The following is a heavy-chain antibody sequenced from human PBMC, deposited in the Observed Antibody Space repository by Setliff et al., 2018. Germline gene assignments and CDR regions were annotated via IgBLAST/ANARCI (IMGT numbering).Heavy chain of an antibody. CDR2: INTSGTT. CDR1: GGSLNTYY. Sequence: SETLSLTCTVSGGSLNTYYWSWIRQPAGKELEWIGRINTSGTTRYNPSLRSRATLSVDESMNRFSLNLNSVTAADTAVYYCAGGLPGDYNFNCLDTWGQGALVTVSS. D-gene: IGHD3-3*01. CDR3: AGGLPGDYNFNCLDT. J-gene: IGHJ5*02. V-gene: IGHV4-4*07.